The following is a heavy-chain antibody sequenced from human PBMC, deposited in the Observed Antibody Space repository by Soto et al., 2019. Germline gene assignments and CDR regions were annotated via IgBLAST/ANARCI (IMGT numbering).Heavy chain of an antibody. Sequence: QVQLVQSGTEVKKPGSSVKVSCKTSGGSLSTNPISWVRQAPGQGLEWMGGTGSGTGPGNHAQKFQGRLTVTAAKSTGTAYMELTTVSSEATAVYYCERRDRGGFFRFFDSWGQGTLVTVSS. CDR1: GGSLSTNP. V-gene: IGHV1-69*06. CDR2: TGSGTGPG. J-gene: IGHJ4*02. D-gene: IGHD2-15*01. CDR3: ERRDRGGFFRFFDS.